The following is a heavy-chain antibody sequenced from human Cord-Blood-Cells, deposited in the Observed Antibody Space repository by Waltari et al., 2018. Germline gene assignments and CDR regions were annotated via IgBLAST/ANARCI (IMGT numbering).Heavy chain of an antibody. Sequence: QLQLQESGPGLVKPSETLSLTCTVSGGSISSSSYYWGWIRQPPGKGLEWIGSIYYSGSTYYNPSLKSRVTISVDTSKNQFSLKLSSVTAADTAVYYCARPPTEYSSSWYFDYWGQGTLVTVSS. CDR2: IYYSGST. CDR1: GGSISSSSYY. J-gene: IGHJ4*02. D-gene: IGHD6-13*01. V-gene: IGHV4-39*01. CDR3: ARPPTEYSSSWYFDY.